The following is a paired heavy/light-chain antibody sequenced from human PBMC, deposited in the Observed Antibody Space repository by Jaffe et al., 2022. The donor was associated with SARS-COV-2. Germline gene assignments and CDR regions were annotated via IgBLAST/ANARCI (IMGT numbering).Heavy chain of an antibody. CDR1: GGSISGSSSYY. CDR3: ARRPVAAHHVWFDP. CDR2: IYYSGST. V-gene: IGHV4-39*01. Sequence: QLQLQESGPGLVKPSETLSLTCNVSGGSISGSSSYYWGWIRQPPGKGLEWIASIYYSGSTYYDPSLKSRVTISIDTSKSQFSLKLTSVTAADTAVYYCARRPVAAHHVWFDPWGPGTLVTVSS. D-gene: IGHD6-19*01. J-gene: IGHJ5*02.
Light chain of an antibody. Sequence: DIQMTQSPSSVSASVGDRVTITCRASQGISTWLAWYQQKPGKAPRLLIYAASSLQSGVPSRFSGSGSGTDFTLTISSLQPEDFATYYCQQGNTFPSTFGQGTRLEIK. CDR2: AAS. CDR1: QGISTW. V-gene: IGKV1D-12*01. CDR3: QQGNTFPST. J-gene: IGKJ5*01.